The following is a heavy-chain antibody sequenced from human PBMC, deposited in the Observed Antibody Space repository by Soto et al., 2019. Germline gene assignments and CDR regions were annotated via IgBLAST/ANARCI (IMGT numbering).Heavy chain of an antibody. CDR2: ISSSSSYI. CDR1: GFTFSSYA. CDR3: ARGVRYFDWLPDYYYYGMDV. Sequence: EVQLLESGGGLVQPGGSLRLSCAASGFTFSSYAMSWVRQAPGKGLEWVSSISSSSSYIYYADSVKGRFTISRDNAKNSLYLQMNSLRAEDTAVYYCARGVRYFDWLPDYYYYGMDVWGQGTTVTVSS. D-gene: IGHD3-9*01. V-gene: IGHV3-21*01. J-gene: IGHJ6*02.